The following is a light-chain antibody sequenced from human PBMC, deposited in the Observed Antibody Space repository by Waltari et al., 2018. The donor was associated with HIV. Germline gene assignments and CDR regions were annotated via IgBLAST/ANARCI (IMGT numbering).Light chain of an antibody. CDR3: GTWDASLSVGV. Sequence: QSVLTQPPSVTAAPGPKAPISCPVSSTFGDGFVSWYQPLPGSAPKHLIYDNTKRSAGISDRFSGSKSGTSATLGITGLQTGDEAGYYCGTWDASLSVGVFGGGTKLTVL. CDR1: SSTFGDGF. CDR2: DNT. J-gene: IGLJ3*02. V-gene: IGLV1-51*01.